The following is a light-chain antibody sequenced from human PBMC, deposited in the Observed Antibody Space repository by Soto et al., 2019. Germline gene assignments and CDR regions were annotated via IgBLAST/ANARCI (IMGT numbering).Light chain of an antibody. J-gene: IGKJ5*01. CDR1: QNIVNW. CDR3: LQYNTFSAT. V-gene: IGKV1-5*01. Sequence: DIQMTQSPSTLSPSVGDGVTITCRASQNIVNWLAWYQQKPGKAPKILIYGASTLESGVPSRFSGSGSGTEFTLTITNLQPDDFATYYCLQYNTFSATFGQGTRLEIK. CDR2: GAS.